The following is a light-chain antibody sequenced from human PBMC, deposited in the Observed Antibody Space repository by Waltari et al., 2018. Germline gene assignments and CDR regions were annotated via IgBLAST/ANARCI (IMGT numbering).Light chain of an antibody. V-gene: IGLV2-14*01. CDR2: DVT. J-gene: IGLJ2*01. CDR1: SSDSGGYEY. Sequence: SALTPPDSVSGSPGPSITISCSGISSDSGGYEYFSWYQQHPGKAPKVIIYDVTHRPSGVSNRFSGSKSGSSASLTISGLQAEDAADYYCSSFTSSTTGIFGGGTKLTVL. CDR3: SSFTSSTTGI.